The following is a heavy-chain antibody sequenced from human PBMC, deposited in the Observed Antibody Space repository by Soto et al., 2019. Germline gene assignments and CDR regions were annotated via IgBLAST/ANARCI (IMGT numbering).Heavy chain of an antibody. CDR2: INADNGNT. D-gene: IGHD7-27*01. J-gene: IGHJ6*02. V-gene: IGHV1-3*01. CDR3: ERDWGNYYYGMDV. Sequence: QVQLVQSGAEVKKPGASVKVSCKASGYTFTSYAIHWVRQAPVQRLECMGWINADNGNTQYSQKFQGRVTITRDTSASTAHMEVSSLRSEDPAVYYWERDWGNYYYGMDVWGQGTTVTVSS. CDR1: GYTFTSYA.